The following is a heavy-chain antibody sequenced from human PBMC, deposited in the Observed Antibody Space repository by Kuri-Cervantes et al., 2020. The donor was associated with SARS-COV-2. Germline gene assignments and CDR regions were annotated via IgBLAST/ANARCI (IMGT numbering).Heavy chain of an antibody. V-gene: IGHV1-2*02. J-gene: IGHJ5*02. CDR3: ARYNWKPPGWDNWFDP. CDR1: GYTFTGYC. CDR2: INPNSSGT. Sequence: ASVKVSCKASGYTFTGYCMHWVGQAPGQGLEWMGRINPNSSGTNFAQKFQGRVTITRDTSASTAYMELSSLRSEDTAVYYCARYNWKPPGWDNWFDPWGQGTLVTVSS. D-gene: IGHD1-20*01.